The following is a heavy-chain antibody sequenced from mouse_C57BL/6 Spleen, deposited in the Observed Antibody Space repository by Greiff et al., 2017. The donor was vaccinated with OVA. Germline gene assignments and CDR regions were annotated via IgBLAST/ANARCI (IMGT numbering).Heavy chain of an antibody. J-gene: IGHJ2*01. CDR1: GYTFTSYW. D-gene: IGHD1-1*01. V-gene: IGHV1-69*01. CDR3: ARWGYGSRYFDY. Sequence: QVQLQQPGAELVMPGASVKLSCKASGYTFTSYWMHWVKQRPGQGLEWIGEIDPSDSYTNYNQKFKGKSTLTVDKSSSTAYMQLSSLTSEDSAVYYCARWGYGSRYFDYWGQGTTLTVSS. CDR2: IDPSDSYT.